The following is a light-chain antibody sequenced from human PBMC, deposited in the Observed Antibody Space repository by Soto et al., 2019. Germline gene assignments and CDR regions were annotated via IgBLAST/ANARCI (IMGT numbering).Light chain of an antibody. J-gene: IGKJ2*01. V-gene: IGKV3-11*01. Sequence: IVLTQSPASLSLSPGERATLSCRASQSVDSFLAWYQQKPGRTPRLLIYDTSNRATGIPASFSGSGSRTDFTLTISRLEPEDFAVYYCQVRTDWPPFKYTFGQGTKLQVK. CDR3: QVRTDWPPFKYT. CDR1: QSVDSF. CDR2: DTS.